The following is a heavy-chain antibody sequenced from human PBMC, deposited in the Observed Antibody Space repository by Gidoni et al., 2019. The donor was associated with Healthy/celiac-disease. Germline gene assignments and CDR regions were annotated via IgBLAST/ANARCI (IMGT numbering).Heavy chain of an antibody. CDR1: GFTVSSNY. Sequence: EVQLVESGGGLIQPGGSLILSCSASGFTVSSNYMSWVRQAPGKGLEWVSVIYSGGSTYYADSVKGRFTISRDNSKNTLYLQMNSLRAEDTAVYYCAKEHPKYYFDYWGQGTLVTVSS. CDR2: IYSGGST. J-gene: IGHJ4*02. V-gene: IGHV3-53*01. CDR3: AKEHPKYYFDY.